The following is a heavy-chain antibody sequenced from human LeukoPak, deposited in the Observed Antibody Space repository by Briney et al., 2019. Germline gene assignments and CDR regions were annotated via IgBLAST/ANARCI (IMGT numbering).Heavy chain of an antibody. Sequence: SETLSLTCAVYGGSFSGYYWSWIRQPPGKGLEWIGEINHSGSTNYNPSLKSRVTISVDTSKNQFSLKLSSVTAADTAVYYCARHRRAYYYGSGTDAFDIWGQGTMVTVSS. D-gene: IGHD3-10*01. CDR2: INHSGST. J-gene: IGHJ3*02. V-gene: IGHV4-34*01. CDR3: ARHRRAYYYGSGTDAFDI. CDR1: GGSFSGYY.